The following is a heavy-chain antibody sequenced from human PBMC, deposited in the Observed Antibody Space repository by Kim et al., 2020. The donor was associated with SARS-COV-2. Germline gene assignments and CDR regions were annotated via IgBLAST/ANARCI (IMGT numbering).Heavy chain of an antibody. Sequence: GESLKISCKGSGYRFTNYWIAWVRQMPGQGLEWMGIIYPGDSDSRYSPSLQGQVTISADKSITTAYLQWSSLKASDTAMYYCARCSVYGSGNKTSYYFDYWGQGTLVTSSS. D-gene: IGHD3-10*01. V-gene: IGHV5-51*01. CDR3: ARCSVYGSGNKTSYYFDY. CDR2: IYPGDSDS. CDR1: GYRFTNYW. J-gene: IGHJ4*02.